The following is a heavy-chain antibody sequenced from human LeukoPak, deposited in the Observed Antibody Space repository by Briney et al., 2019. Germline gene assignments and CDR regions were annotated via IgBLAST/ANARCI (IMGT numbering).Heavy chain of an antibody. J-gene: IGHJ4*02. CDR1: GYTFTSYG. CDR2: ISAYNGNT. Sequence: ASVKVSCKASGYTFTSYGISWVRQAPGQGLEWMGWISAYNGNTNYAQKLQGRVTMTTDTSTSTAYMELRSLRSDDTAVYYCARDLRSWGARIWLDSGSYYPAFFDYWGQGTLVTVSS. CDR3: ARDLRSWGARIWLDSGSYYPAFFDY. V-gene: IGHV1-18*01. D-gene: IGHD1-26*01.